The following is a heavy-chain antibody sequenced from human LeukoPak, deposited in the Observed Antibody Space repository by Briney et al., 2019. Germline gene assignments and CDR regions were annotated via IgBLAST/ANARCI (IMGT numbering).Heavy chain of an antibody. CDR2: MNPNSGNT. D-gene: IGHD3-10*01. J-gene: IGHJ5*02. CDR1: GYTFTSYD. CDR3: ARADYYGSGSSIRRKFDP. Sequence: ASVKVSCKASGYTFTSYDTNWVRQATGQGLEWMGWMNPNSGNTGYALEFQGRVTMTRNTSISTAYMELSSLRSEDTAVYYCARADYYGSGSSIRRKFDPWGQGTLVTVSS. V-gene: IGHV1-8*02.